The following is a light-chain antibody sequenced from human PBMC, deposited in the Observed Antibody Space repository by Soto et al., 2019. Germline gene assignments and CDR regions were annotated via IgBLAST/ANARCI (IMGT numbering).Light chain of an antibody. J-gene: IGKJ5*01. V-gene: IGKV3-11*01. Sequence: EMELTQSPATLSLSPGEGATLSCRASQSVGNSLAWYQQIPGQAPRILIYGASTRVTGIPARFSGRGSGADFTLTISSLEPEDFAVYYCQQRSDSITLGQGTRLEIK. CDR3: QQRSDSIT. CDR1: QSVGNS. CDR2: GAS.